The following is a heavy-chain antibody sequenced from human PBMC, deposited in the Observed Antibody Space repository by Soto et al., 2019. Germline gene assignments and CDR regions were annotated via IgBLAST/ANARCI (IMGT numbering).Heavy chain of an antibody. CDR2: IYSGGST. J-gene: IGHJ4*02. V-gene: IGHV3-53*05. CDR3: ARDGYNRGGFDY. D-gene: IGHD6-25*01. Sequence: GSLRLSCAASGFTVSSNYMSWVRQAPGKGLEWVSVIYSGGSTYYADSVRGRFAISRDNSRDTLYLQMSRLRVEDTAVYYCARDGYNRGGFDYWGQGTLVTVSS. CDR1: GFTVSSNY.